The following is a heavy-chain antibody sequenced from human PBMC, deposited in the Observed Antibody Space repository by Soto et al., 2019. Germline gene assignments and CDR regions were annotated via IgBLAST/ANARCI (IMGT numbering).Heavy chain of an antibody. CDR1: GFTFSGYA. Sequence: QVQLVESGGGVVQPGRSLRLSCAASGFTFSGYAMHWVRQAPGKGLEWVSVISPDGTSKYYADSVLGRFTISRDNSKNTLYLQISSLRPEDTAVYYCARGPGSGYSYACYWGQGTLVTVSS. D-gene: IGHD5-18*01. CDR3: ARGPGSGYSYACY. J-gene: IGHJ4*02. V-gene: IGHV3-30-3*01. CDR2: ISPDGTSK.